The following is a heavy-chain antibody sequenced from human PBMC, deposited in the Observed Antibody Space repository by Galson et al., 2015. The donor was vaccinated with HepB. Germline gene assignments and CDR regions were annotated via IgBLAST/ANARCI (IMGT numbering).Heavy chain of an antibody. Sequence: SVKVSCKASGYTFTSYAMHWVRQAPGQRLEWMGWINAGNGNTKYSQRFQGRVTITRDTSASTAYMELSSLRSEDTAVYYCARGDDYGDLNNAFDIWGQGTMVTVSS. CDR3: ARGDDYGDLNNAFDI. J-gene: IGHJ3*02. CDR1: GYTFTSYA. CDR2: INAGNGNT. D-gene: IGHD4-17*01. V-gene: IGHV1-3*01.